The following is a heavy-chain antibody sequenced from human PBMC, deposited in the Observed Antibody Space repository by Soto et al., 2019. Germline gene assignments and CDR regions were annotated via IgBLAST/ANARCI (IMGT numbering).Heavy chain of an antibody. J-gene: IGHJ4*02. D-gene: IGHD3-9*01. CDR1: GYNYNNYG. CDR2: ISAYNHKA. CDR3: SRLHNDIWTVSPNFDY. Sequence: QVQLVQSGAEVKKPGASVKVSCKASGYNYNNYGVTWVRQAPGQGLEWMGWISAYNHKANYAPNIQDRVTMTIDTSPRTAHMEIRSLRPFDTAAYCWSRLHNDIWTVSPNFDYWCQGTLVTVSA. V-gene: IGHV1-18*04.